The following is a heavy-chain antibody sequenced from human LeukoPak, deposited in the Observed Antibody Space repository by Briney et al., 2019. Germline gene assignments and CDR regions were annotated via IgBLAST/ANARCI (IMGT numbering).Heavy chain of an antibody. J-gene: IGHJ4*02. CDR3: ARVDCSNTSCSQYYFDY. Sequence: PGGSLRLSCAASGFTFSSYAMSWVRQAPGKGLEWVSGINWNGGSTGYADSVKGRLTISRDNAKNSLYLQMNSLRAEDTALYYCARVDCSNTSCSQYYFDYWGQGTLVTVSS. D-gene: IGHD2-2*01. CDR1: GFTFSSYA. V-gene: IGHV3-20*04. CDR2: INWNGGST.